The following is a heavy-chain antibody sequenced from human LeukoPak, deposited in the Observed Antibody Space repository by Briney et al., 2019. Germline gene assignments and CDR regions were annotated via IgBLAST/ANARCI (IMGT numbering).Heavy chain of an antibody. Sequence: GGSLRLSCAASGFTFRNYWMSWVRQAPGKGLEFVANIKQEGNEKYYVDSVKGRFTISRDNAKNSLYLQMNGLRAEDTAVYYCAANGGPFDFWGQGTLVTVSS. D-gene: IGHD4-23*01. CDR1: GFTFRNYW. J-gene: IGHJ4*02. V-gene: IGHV3-7*05. CDR2: IKQEGNEK. CDR3: AANGGPFDF.